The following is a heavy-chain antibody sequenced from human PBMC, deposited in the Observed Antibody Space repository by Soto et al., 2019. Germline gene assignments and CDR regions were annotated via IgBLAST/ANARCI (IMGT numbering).Heavy chain of an antibody. CDR3: AKDKGYSYGYYYYYGMDV. Sequence: PGGSLRLSCAASGFTFSNGWMSWVRQAPGKGLEWVGRIRSKTDGGTTDYAAPVEGRFTISRDNSKNTLYLQMNSPRAKDTAVYYCAKDKGYSYGYYYYYGMDVWGQGTTVTASS. V-gene: IGHV3-15*01. CDR2: IRSKTDGGTT. D-gene: IGHD5-18*01. CDR1: GFTFSNGW. J-gene: IGHJ6*02.